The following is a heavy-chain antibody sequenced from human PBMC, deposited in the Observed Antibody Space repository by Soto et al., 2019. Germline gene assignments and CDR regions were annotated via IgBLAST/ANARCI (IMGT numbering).Heavy chain of an antibody. V-gene: IGHV4-38-2*01. CDR1: GYSISSGYY. CDR2: IYHSGST. Sequence: PSETLSLICAVSGYSISSGYYWGWIRQPPGKGLEWIGSIYHSGSTYYNPSLKSRVTISVDTSKNQFSLKLSSVTAADTAVYYCARVRYDGYFDYWGQGTLVTVSS. J-gene: IGHJ4*02. CDR3: ARVRYDGYFDY. D-gene: IGHD3-16*02.